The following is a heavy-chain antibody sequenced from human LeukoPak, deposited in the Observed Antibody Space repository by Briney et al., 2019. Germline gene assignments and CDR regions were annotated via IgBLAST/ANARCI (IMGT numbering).Heavy chain of an antibody. CDR2: ISSSGSTL. V-gene: IGHV3-48*03. D-gene: IGHD3-22*01. CDR3: ARDSFVDDSSGYFYGGPINWFDP. Sequence: PGGSLRLSCAASGFTSSGYEMNWVRQAPGKGLEWVSCISSSGSTLYYADSVKGRFTISRDNVKNSLYLQMNSLRAEDTAVYYCARDSFVDDSSGYFYGGPINWFDPWGQGTLVTVSS. CDR1: GFTSSGYE. J-gene: IGHJ5*02.